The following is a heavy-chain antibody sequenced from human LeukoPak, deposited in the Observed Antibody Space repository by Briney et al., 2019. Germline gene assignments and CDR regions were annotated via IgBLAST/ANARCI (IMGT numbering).Heavy chain of an antibody. CDR3: ARSHCSSTSCLHAFDI. V-gene: IGHV1-69*13. J-gene: IGHJ3*02. Sequence: SVKVSCKASGGTFSSYAISWVRQAPGQGLDWMGGIIPIFCTANYAQKFQGRVTITADESTSTAYMELSSLRSEDTAVYYCARSHCSSTSCLHAFDIWGQGTMVTVSS. CDR2: IIPIFCTA. D-gene: IGHD2-2*01. CDR1: GGTFSSYA.